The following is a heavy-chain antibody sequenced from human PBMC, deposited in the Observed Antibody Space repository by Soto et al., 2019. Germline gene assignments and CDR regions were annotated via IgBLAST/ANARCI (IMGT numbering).Heavy chain of an antibody. CDR2: ISSRAIT. CDR1: GGSVSSGTYY. J-gene: IGHJ4*02. Sequence: QVQLQESGPGLVTPSETLSLTCTVSGGSVSSGTYYWSWIRQPPGKGLEWIGYISSRAITNYNHTLKSGVTISVDTSKNQLSLKPTSMTGAEAAVYYCAMAGNYRYFDAWGQGTPVTVAS. V-gene: IGHV4-61*01. D-gene: IGHD6-19*01. CDR3: AMAGNYRYFDA.